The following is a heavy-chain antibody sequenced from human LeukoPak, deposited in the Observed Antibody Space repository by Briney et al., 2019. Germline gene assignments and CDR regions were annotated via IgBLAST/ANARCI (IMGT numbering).Heavy chain of an antibody. CDR2: IYYSGST. V-gene: IGHV4-59*08. Sequence: TSETLSLTCTVSGGSISSYYWSWIRQPPGKGLEWIGYIYYSGSTNYNPSLKSRVTISVDTSKNQFSLKLSSVTAADTAVYYCAKRDSGGVGAAMFDPWGQGTLVTVST. J-gene: IGHJ5*02. CDR1: GGSISSYY. D-gene: IGHD3-10*01. CDR3: AKRDSGGVGAAMFDP.